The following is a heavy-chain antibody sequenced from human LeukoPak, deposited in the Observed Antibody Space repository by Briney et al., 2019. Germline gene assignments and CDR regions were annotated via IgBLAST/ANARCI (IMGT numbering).Heavy chain of an antibody. CDR2: IIPIFGTA. D-gene: IGHD2-8*02. CDR1: GGTFSSYA. CDR3: ACIRQDDVLVRYYYYMDV. V-gene: IGHV1-69*13. J-gene: IGHJ6*03. Sequence: GASVKVSCKASGGTFSSYAISWVRQAPGQGLEWMGGIIPIFGTANYAQKFQGRVTITADESTSTAYMELSSLRSEDTAVYYCACIRQDDVLVRYYYYMDVWGKGTTVTISS.